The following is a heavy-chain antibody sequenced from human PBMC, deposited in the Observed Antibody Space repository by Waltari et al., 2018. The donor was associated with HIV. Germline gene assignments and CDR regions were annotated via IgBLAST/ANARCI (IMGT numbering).Heavy chain of an antibody. CDR1: GGSISSGGYY. CDR2: IYYSGST. CDR3: ARDGGYSRWYDAFDI. D-gene: IGHD6-13*01. J-gene: IGHJ3*02. Sequence: QVQLQESGPGLVKPSQTLSLTCTVSGGSISSGGYYWRWIRQHPGKGLEWIGYIYYSGSTYYNPSLKSLVTISVDTSKNQFSLKLSSVTAADTAVYYCARDGGYSRWYDAFDIWGQGTMVTVSS. V-gene: IGHV4-31*01.